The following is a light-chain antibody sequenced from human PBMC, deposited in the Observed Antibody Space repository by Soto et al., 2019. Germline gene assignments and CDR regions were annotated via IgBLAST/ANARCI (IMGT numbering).Light chain of an antibody. CDR1: QDIRSY. V-gene: IGKV1-39*01. Sequence: DIQMTQSQSSLSASVGDRVTITCRAVQDIRSYLNWYQQKPGKAPQLLIYATSFLQIGVPSRFSASGSGTDFSLVITDLQLEDSATYYCQQGYTSRWTSGQGTKVEI. J-gene: IGKJ1*01. CDR3: QQGYTSRWT. CDR2: ATS.